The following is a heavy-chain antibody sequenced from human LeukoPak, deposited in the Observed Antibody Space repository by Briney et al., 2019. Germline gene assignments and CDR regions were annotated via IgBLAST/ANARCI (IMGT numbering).Heavy chain of an antibody. V-gene: IGHV1-2*02. CDR3: ARSSGYSNWFDP. D-gene: IGHD3-22*01. CDR2: INPNSGGT. J-gene: IGHJ5*02. CDR1: GYTFTVYY. Sequence: ASVKVSCKASGYTFTVYYMHWVRQAPGQGLEWMGWINPNSGGTNYAQKFQGRVTMTRDTSISTAYMELSRLRSDDTAVYYCARSSGYSNWFDPWGQGTLVTVSS.